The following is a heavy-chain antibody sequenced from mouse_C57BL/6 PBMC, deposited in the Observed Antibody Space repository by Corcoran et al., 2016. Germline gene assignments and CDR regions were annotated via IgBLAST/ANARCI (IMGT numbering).Heavy chain of an antibody. CDR2: SFPGSGST. CDR3: ARRRRRYYYAMDY. CDR1: GYTFTDYY. Sequence: QVQLQQSGPELVKPGASVKISCKASGYTFTDYYINWVKQRPGQGLEWIGWSFPGSGSTYYNKKFKGKATLTVDKSSSTAYMFLSSLTSEDSAVYFCARRRRRYYYAMDYWGQGTSVTVSS. V-gene: IGHV1-75*01. J-gene: IGHJ4*01.